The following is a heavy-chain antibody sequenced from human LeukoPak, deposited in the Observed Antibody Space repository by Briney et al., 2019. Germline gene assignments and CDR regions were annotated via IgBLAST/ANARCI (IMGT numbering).Heavy chain of an antibody. D-gene: IGHD3-10*02. CDR1: GFSFSTYW. J-gene: IGHJ5*02. CDR3: ARIRVCCCFDP. Sequence: PGGSLRLSCAASGFSFSTYWMSWIRQAPGKGLEWVANIKEDGSEKYYVDSVKGRFTISRDNAKNSLYLQANSLRAEDTAVYYCARIRVCCCFDPWGQGTLVTVSS. V-gene: IGHV3-7*01. CDR2: IKEDGSEK.